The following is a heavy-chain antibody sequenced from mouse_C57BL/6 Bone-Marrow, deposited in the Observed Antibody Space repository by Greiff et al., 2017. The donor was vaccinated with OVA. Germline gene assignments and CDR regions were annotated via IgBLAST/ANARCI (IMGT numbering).Heavy chain of an antibody. Sequence: EVQLQQSGPELVKPGASVKISCKASGYTFTDYYMNWVKQSHGKSLEWIGDINPNNGGTSYNQKFKGKATLTVDKSSSTAYLELRSLTSEDSAVYYCARRTGGPYWYFDVWGTGTTVTVSS. J-gene: IGHJ1*03. V-gene: IGHV1-26*01. CDR1: GYTFTDYY. CDR3: ARRTGGPYWYFDV. CDR2: INPNNGGT.